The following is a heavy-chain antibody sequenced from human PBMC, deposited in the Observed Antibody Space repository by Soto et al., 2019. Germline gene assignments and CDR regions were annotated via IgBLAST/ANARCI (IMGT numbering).Heavy chain of an antibody. CDR3: AGEGTWSGYYSYAMDA. CDR2: IYYSGST. Sequence: SETLSLTCTVSGGSISSYYWSWIRQPPGKGLEWIGYIYYSGSTNYNPSLKSRVTISVDTSKNQFSLKLSSVTAADTAVYYCAGEGTWSGYYSYAMDAWGQGTTVTVSS. J-gene: IGHJ6*02. V-gene: IGHV4-59*08. CDR1: GGSISSYY. D-gene: IGHD1-1*01.